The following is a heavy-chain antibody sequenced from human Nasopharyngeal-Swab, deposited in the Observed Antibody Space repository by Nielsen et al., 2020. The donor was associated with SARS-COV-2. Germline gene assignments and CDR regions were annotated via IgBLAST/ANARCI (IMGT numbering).Heavy chain of an antibody. V-gene: IGHV4-34*01. D-gene: IGHD3-16*02. CDR3: ARSHGYYDYVWGSYRHNYYYYYMDV. Sequence: WIRQPPGKGLEWIGEINHSGSTNYNPSLKSRVTISVDTSKNQFSLKLSSVTAADTAVYYCARSHGYYDYVWGSYRHNYYYYYMDVWGQGTTVTVSS. CDR2: INHSGST. J-gene: IGHJ6*03.